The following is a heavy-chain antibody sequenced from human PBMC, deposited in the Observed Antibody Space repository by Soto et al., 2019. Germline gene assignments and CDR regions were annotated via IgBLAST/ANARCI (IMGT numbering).Heavy chain of an antibody. V-gene: IGHV3-48*02. CDR3: ARSSVRLGELSFDY. D-gene: IGHD3-16*02. CDR2: ISSSSSTI. Sequence: GGSLRLSCAASGFTFSSYSMNWVRQAPGKGLEWVSYISSSSSTIYYADSVKGRFTISRDNAKNSLYLQMNSLRDEDTAVYYCARSSVRLGELSFDYWGQGTLVTVSS. CDR1: GFTFSSYS. J-gene: IGHJ4*02.